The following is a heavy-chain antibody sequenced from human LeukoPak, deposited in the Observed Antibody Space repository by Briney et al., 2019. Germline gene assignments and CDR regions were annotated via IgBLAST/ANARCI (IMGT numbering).Heavy chain of an antibody. Sequence: GGSLRLSCAASGFTFSSYEMNWVRQAPGKGLEWVSYISSSGSTIYYADSVKGRFTISRDNAKNLLYLQMNSLRAEDTAVYYCARENYYGSGSHRAGAGNWFDPWGQGTLVTVSS. J-gene: IGHJ5*02. V-gene: IGHV3-48*03. CDR3: ARENYYGSGSHRAGAGNWFDP. CDR1: GFTFSSYE. D-gene: IGHD3-10*01. CDR2: ISSSGSTI.